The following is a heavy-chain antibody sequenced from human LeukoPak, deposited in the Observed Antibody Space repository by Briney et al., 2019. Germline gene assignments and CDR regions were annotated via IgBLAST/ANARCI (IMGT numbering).Heavy chain of an antibody. CDR1: GGPISSYY. J-gene: IGHJ6*03. V-gene: IGHV4-59*01. Sequence: PSETLSLTCTVSGGPISSYYWSWIRQPPGKGLEWIGYIYYSGSTNYNPSLKSRVTISVDTSKNQFSLKLSSVTAADTAVYYCARVGGYSYGPQYYYYYYYYMDVWGKGTTVTVSS. D-gene: IGHD5-18*01. CDR2: IYYSGST. CDR3: ARVGGYSYGPQYYYYYYYYMDV.